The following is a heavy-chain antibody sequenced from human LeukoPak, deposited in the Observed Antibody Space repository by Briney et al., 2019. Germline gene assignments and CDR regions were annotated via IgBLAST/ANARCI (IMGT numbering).Heavy chain of an antibody. J-gene: IGHJ5*02. D-gene: IGHD5-12*01. CDR3: ARQIRWLRYWFDP. Sequence: SETLSLTCIVSGGSISSSNYYWDWIRQPPGQGLEWIGSMSHSERTYYNPSLKSRVTISVDTSKNQFSLKLSSVTAADTAVYYCARQIRWLRYWFDPWGQGTLVTVSS. CDR1: GGSISSSNYY. V-gene: IGHV4-39*07. CDR2: MSHSERT.